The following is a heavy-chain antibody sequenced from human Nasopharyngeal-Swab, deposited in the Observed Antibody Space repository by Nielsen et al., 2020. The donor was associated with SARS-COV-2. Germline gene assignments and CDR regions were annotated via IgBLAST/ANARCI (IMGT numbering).Heavy chain of an antibody. CDR1: GYTFTIYA. Sequence: ASVKVSCKASGYTFTIYAMHCVRQSPGQGLEWMGWINTNTGNPTYAQGFTGRFVFSLDTSVSTAYLQISSLKAEDTAVYYCAGRGVIAAAAYYGMDVWGQGTTVTVSS. CDR2: INTNTGNP. CDR3: AGRGVIAAAAYYGMDV. D-gene: IGHD6-13*01. J-gene: IGHJ6*02. V-gene: IGHV7-4-1*02.